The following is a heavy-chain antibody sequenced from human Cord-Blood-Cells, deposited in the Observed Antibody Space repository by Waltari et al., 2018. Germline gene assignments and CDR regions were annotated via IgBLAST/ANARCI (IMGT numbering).Heavy chain of an antibody. CDR2: IYHSGST. J-gene: IGHJ5*02. CDR3: ARIISGSYNWFDP. D-gene: IGHD1-26*01. Sequence: RQPPGKGLEWIGEIYHSGSTNYNPSLKSRVTISVDKSKNQFSLKLSSVTAADTAVYYCARIISGSYNWFDPWGQGTLVTVSS. V-gene: IGHV4-4*02.